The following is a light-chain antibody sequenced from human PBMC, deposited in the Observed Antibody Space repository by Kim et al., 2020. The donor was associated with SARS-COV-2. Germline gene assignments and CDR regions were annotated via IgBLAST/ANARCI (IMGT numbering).Light chain of an antibody. CDR3: ATWDDSLSGHVV. V-gene: IGLV1-47*01. CDR2: RNN. CDR1: SSNIGSNY. J-gene: IGLJ2*01. Sequence: QRVTISCSGSSSNIGSNYVYWYQQLPGTAPKLLIYRNNQRPSGVPDRFSGSKSGTSASLAISGLRSEDEAHYYCATWDDSLSGHVVFGGGTKLTVL.